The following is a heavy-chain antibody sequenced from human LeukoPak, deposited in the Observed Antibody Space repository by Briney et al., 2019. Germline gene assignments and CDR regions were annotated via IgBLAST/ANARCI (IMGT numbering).Heavy chain of an antibody. J-gene: IGHJ4*02. CDR3: ARRISGSFYS. D-gene: IGHD3-10*01. V-gene: IGHV2-5*02. Sequence: ESGPTLVNPTQPRTLTCTFCRFLLSTSGVGVGWIRQPPGKALEWLALIYWDDDKRYSPSLKSRLTITRDTSKNQVVLTMTNMDPVDTATYYCARRISGSFYSWGQGTLVTVSS. CDR1: RFLLSTSGVG. CDR2: IYWDDDK.